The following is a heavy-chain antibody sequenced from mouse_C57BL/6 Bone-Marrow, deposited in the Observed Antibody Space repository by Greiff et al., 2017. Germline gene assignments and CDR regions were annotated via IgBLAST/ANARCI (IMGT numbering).Heavy chain of an antibody. D-gene: IGHD2-1*01. CDR3: ALYPYAMDY. V-gene: IGHV1-69*01. Sequence: QVQLQQPGAELVMPGASVKLSCKASGYTFTSYWMHWVKQRPGQGLEWIGEIDPSDSYTNYNQKFKGKSTLTVDKSSSTACMQLSSLTSEDSAVYYCALYPYAMDYWGQGTSVTVSS. J-gene: IGHJ4*01. CDR1: GYTFTSYW. CDR2: IDPSDSYT.